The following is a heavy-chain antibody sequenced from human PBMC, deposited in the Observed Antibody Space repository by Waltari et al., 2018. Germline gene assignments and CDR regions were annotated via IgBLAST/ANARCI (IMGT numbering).Heavy chain of an antibody. CDR2: IYTSGST. D-gene: IGHD3-10*01. Sequence: QVQLQESGPGLVKPSQTLSLTCTVPGGSICSGSYYWSWIRQPAGKGLEWIGRIYTSGSTNYNPSLKSRVTISVDTSKNQFSLKLSSVTAADTAVYYCARTARTMVRGAATLVWFDPWGQGTLVTVSS. CDR3: ARTARTMVRGAATLVWFDP. CDR1: GGSICSGSYY. V-gene: IGHV4-61*02. J-gene: IGHJ5*02.